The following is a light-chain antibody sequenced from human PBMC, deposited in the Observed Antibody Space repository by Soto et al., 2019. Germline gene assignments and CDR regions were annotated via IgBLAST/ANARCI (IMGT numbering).Light chain of an antibody. V-gene: IGKV1D-12*01. CDR3: QQATSFPIT. J-gene: IGKJ5*01. CDR1: QGISSW. CDR2: AAS. Sequence: DIQRTQSPSSVAASVGDRVTITCRASQGISSWLAWYQQKPGKAPQLLIYAASTLQSGVPSRFSGSGSGTYFTLSINSLQPEDSATYYCQQATSFPITFGQGTRLEIK.